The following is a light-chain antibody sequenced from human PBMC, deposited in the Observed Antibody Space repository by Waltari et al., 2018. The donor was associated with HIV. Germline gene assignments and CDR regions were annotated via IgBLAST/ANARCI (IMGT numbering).Light chain of an antibody. V-gene: IGLV2-14*03. CDR1: SSDLGCYNS. CDR3: SSYTTTYTYV. Sequence: QSALTQPASVSGSPGQSITISCSGTSSDLGCYNSVSWYQQRPGKAPKLIIYEVNSRPSGLSDRFSGSKSGNTASLTISGLQVEDEADYYCSSYTTTYTYVFGSGTKVTVL. CDR2: EVN. J-gene: IGLJ1*01.